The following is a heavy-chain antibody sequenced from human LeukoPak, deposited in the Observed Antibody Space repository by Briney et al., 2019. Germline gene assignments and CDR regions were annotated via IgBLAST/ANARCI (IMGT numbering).Heavy chain of an antibody. CDR3: AQQLGYCSGGNCYFTY. CDR2: INNGGDST. Sequence: GGSLRLSCAASGNYWMHWVRQAPGKGLEWVSAINNGGDSTYYADSVKGRFTISRDNSKDTLYLQMNSLRAEDTAVYYCAQQLGYCSGGNCYFTYWGQGTLVTVSS. V-gene: IGHV3-23*01. CDR1: GNYW. D-gene: IGHD2-15*01. J-gene: IGHJ1*01.